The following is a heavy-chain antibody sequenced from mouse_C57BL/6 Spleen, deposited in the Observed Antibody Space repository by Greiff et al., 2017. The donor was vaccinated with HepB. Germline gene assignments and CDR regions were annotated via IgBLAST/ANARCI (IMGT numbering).Heavy chain of an antibody. CDR2: ISSGGSYT. J-gene: IGHJ3*01. CDR3: ARLGDYDGAWFAY. CDR1: GFTFSSYG. D-gene: IGHD2-4*01. Sequence: EVMLVESGGDLVKPGGSLKLSCAASGFTFSSYGMSWVRQTPDKRLEWVATISSGGSYTYYPDSVKGRFTISRDNAKNTLYQQMSSLKSEDTAMYYCARLGDYDGAWFAYWGQGTLVTVSA. V-gene: IGHV5-6*02.